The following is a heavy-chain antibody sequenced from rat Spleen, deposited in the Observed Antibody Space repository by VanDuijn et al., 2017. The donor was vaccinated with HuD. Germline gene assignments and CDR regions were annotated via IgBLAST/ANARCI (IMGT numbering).Heavy chain of an antibody. CDR2: INWGGSST. CDR3: TRYYEGYVMDV. V-gene: IGHV5-29*01. D-gene: IGHD1-12*01. CDR1: GFTFSTYG. J-gene: IGHJ4*01. Sequence: EVQLVESDGGLVQPGRSLKLSCAASGFTFSTYGMAWVRQAPKNGLEWVASINWGGSSTYYPDNVKGRFTISRDNAKNALYLQMNNLRSEDTAIYYCTRYYEGYVMDVWGQGASVTVSS.